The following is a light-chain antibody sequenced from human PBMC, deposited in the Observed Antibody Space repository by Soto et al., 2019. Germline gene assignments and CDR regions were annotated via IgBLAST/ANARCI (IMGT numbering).Light chain of an antibody. CDR2: EVT. CDR1: SSDVGGYNY. CDR3: SSYTSSSSLP. J-gene: IGLJ2*01. V-gene: IGLV2-14*01. Sequence: QSALTQPASVSGSPGQSITIPCTGTSSDVGGYNYVSWYQQHPGKVPKLLIYEVTNRPSGVSNRFSGSKSGNTSSLTISGLQAEDEADYYCSSYTSSSSLPFGGGTKPTVL.